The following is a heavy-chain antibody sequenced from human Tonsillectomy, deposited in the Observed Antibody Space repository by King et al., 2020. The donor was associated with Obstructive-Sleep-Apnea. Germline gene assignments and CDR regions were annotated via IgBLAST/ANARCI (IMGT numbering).Heavy chain of an antibody. D-gene: IGHD3-10*01. J-gene: IGHJ3*02. Sequence: VQLVESGAEVKKPGASVTVSCKASGYTFTSYDINWVRQATGQGLEWMGWMNPNSGNTGYAQKFQGRVTMTRNTSISTAYMELSSLRSEDTAVYYCARLVRGVIKDDAFDIWGQGTMVTVSS. CDR1: GYTFTSYD. CDR2: MNPNSGNT. CDR3: ARLVRGVIKDDAFDI. V-gene: IGHV1-8*01.